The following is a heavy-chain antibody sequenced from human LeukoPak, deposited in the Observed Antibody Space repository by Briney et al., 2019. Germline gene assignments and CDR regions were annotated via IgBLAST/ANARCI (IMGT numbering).Heavy chain of an antibody. D-gene: IGHD6-13*01. J-gene: IGHJ5*02. CDR2: IYSDGPT. Sequence: GGSLRLSCAASGFSVSDNYMNWVRQAPGKGLEWVSIIYSDGPTYYADSVKGRFTISRDNSRNTLYLQMDNLGAEDTAVYYCAKVGGSSWFNWFDPWGQGTLVTVS. CDR3: AKVGGSSWFNWFDP. CDR1: GFSVSDNY. V-gene: IGHV3-53*01.